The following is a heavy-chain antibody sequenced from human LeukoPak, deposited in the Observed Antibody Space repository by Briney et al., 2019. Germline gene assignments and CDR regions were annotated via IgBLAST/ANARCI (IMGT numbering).Heavy chain of an antibody. D-gene: IGHD3-22*01. CDR3: ARDARTYYDSSALDY. CDR2: IYHSGST. J-gene: IGHJ4*02. Sequence: SETLSLTCTVSGYSISSGYYWGWIRQPPGKGLEWIGSIYHSGSTYFNPSLKSRVTISVDTSKNQFSLKLSSVTAADTAVYYCARDARTYYDSSALDYWGQGTLVTVSS. CDR1: GYSISSGYY. V-gene: IGHV4-38-2*02.